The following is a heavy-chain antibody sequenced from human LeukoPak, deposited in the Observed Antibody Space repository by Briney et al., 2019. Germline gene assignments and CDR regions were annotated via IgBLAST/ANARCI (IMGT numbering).Heavy chain of an antibody. Sequence: SETLSLTCTVSGGSISSYYWSWIRQPPGKGLEWIGYIYYSGSTNYNPSLKSRVTISVDTSKNQFSLKLSSVTAADTAVYYCARINVDTAMVPDWFDPWGQGTLVTVSS. V-gene: IGHV4-59*01. D-gene: IGHD5-18*01. CDR3: ARINVDTAMVPDWFDP. J-gene: IGHJ5*02. CDR1: GGSISSYY. CDR2: IYYSGST.